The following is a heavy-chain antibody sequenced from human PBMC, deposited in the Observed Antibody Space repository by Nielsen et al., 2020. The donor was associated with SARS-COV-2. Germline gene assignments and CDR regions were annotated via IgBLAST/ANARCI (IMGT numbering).Heavy chain of an antibody. Sequence: GESLKISCAASGFTFSSYGMHWVRQAPGKGLEWVAVISYDGSNKYYADSVKGRFTISRDNSKNTLYLQMNSLRAEDTAVYYCAREYIDYDSSGYYENGFDYWGQGTLVTVSS. V-gene: IGHV3-30*03. J-gene: IGHJ4*02. CDR1: GFTFSSYG. D-gene: IGHD3-22*01. CDR2: ISYDGSNK. CDR3: AREYIDYDSSGYYENGFDY.